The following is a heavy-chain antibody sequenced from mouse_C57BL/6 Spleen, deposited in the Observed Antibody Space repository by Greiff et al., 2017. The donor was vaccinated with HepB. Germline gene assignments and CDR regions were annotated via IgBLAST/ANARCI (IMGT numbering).Heavy chain of an antibody. V-gene: IGHV14-1*01. CDR3: SCYCGRSPWYFDV. Sequence: VQLQQPGAELVRPGASVKLSCTASGFNIKDYYMHWVKQRPEQGLEWIGRIDPEDGDTEYAPKFQGKATMTADTSSNTAYLQLSSLTSEDTAVYCCSCYCGRSPWYFDVWGTGTTVTVSS. J-gene: IGHJ1*03. CDR2: IDPEDGDT. CDR1: GFNIKDYY. D-gene: IGHD1-1*01.